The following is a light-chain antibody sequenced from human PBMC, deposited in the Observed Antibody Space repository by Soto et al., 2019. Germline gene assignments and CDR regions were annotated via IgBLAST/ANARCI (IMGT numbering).Light chain of an antibody. CDR1: SSNIGSNV. Sequence: QSVLTQPPSASGTPGQRVTISCSGGSSNIGSNVVTWYRQLPGTAPKLLIYSNNQRPSGVPDRFSGSKSGTSASLAISGLQSDDEADYYCAAWDDSLNGLYVFGTGTKLTVL. CDR2: SNN. J-gene: IGLJ1*01. V-gene: IGLV1-44*01. CDR3: AAWDDSLNGLYV.